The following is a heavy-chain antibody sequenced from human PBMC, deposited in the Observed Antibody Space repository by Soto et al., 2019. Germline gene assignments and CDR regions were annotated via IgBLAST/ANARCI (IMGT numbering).Heavy chain of an antibody. CDR1: GFTFSSYA. CDR2: ISYDGSNK. Sequence: GGSLRLSCAASGFTFSSYAMHWVRQAPGKGLEWVAVISYDGSNKYYADSVKGRFTISRDNSKNTLYLQMNSLRAEDTAVYYCARDPLWGTAMALWYFDLWGRGTLVTVSS. CDR3: ARDPLWGTAMALWYFDL. D-gene: IGHD5-18*01. J-gene: IGHJ2*01. V-gene: IGHV3-30-3*01.